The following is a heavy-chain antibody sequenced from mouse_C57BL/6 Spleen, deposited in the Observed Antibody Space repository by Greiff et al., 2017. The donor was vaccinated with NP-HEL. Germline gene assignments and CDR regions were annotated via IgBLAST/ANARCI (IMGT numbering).Heavy chain of an antibody. CDR2: IDPETGGT. J-gene: IGHJ4*01. CDR1: GYTFTDYE. D-gene: IGHD2-5*01. CDR3: TRGAYYSNYDYAMDY. Sequence: LQSGAELVRPGASVTLSCKASGYTFTDYEMHWVKQTPVHGLEWIGAIDPETGGTAYNQKFKGKAILTADKSSSTAYMELRSLTSEDSAVYYCTRGAYYSNYDYAMDYWGQGTSVTVSS. V-gene: IGHV1-15*01.